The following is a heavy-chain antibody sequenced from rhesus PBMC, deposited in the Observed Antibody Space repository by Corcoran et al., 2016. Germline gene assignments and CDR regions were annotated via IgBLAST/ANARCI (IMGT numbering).Heavy chain of an antibody. CDR3: ARHCDSPYCTSRSRLDV. Sequence: QLKLQESGPGLVKPSETLSVTCGVSGISVSSDSWTWIRHGPGTGLAWIGFFCVRGSGTDDHPSLKNRVTLSRDTAKNQFSLRLTSVTAADTAVYYCARHCDSPYCTSRSRLDVWGPGVQVTVSS. D-gene: IGHD2-15*01. CDR1: GISVSSDS. V-gene: IGHV4-169*01. CDR2: FCVRGSGT. J-gene: IGHJ5-1*01.